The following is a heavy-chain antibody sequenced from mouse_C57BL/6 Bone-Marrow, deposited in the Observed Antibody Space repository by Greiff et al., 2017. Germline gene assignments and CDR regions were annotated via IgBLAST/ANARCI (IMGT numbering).Heavy chain of an antibody. CDR1: GYTFTSYW. CDR3: ARGLWYLAY. D-gene: IGHD2-1*01. CDR2: IDPSDSET. Sequence: VQLQQPGAELVRPGSSVKLSCTASGYTFTSYWMHWVQQKPIQGLEWIGNIDPSDSETHYNQKFKDKATLTVDKSSSTAYMQLSSLTSEDSAFYDCARGLWYLAYWGQGTLVTVSA. V-gene: IGHV1-52*01. J-gene: IGHJ3*01.